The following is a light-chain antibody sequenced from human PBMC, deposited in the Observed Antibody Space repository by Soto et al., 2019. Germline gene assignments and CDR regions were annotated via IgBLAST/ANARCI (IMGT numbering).Light chain of an antibody. CDR1: SSDVGGYNY. CDR3: SSYTSSSTYV. CDR2: EVS. J-gene: IGLJ1*01. V-gene: IGLV2-14*01. Sequence: QSALTQPASVSGSPGQSITISCTGTSSDVGGYNYVSWYQQHPGKAPKLMIYEVSNRPSGVSNRFSGSKSDNTASLTISGLQAEDGADYYCSSYTSSSTYVFGTGTKVTVL.